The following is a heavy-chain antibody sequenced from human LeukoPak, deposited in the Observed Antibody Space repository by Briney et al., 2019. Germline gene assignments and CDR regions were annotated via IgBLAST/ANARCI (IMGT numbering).Heavy chain of an antibody. D-gene: IGHD6-13*01. V-gene: IGHV4-4*07. CDR2: IYTSGST. J-gene: IGHJ4*02. Sequence: SSETLSLTCTVSGGSISSYYWSWIRQPAGKGLEWIGRIYTSGSTNYNPSLKSRVTMSVDTSKNQFSLKLSSVTAADTAVYYCARGIGSWYGVRDKRFDYWGQGTLVTVSS. CDR3: ARGIGSWYGVRDKRFDY. CDR1: GGSISSYY.